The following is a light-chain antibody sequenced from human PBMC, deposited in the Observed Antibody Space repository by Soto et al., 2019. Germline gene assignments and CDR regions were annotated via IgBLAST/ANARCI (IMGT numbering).Light chain of an antibody. CDR3: AAWDDSLSGEV. CDR1: SSNIGSKY. J-gene: IGLJ1*01. CDR2: SNN. Sequence: QSVLTQPPSASGTPEQRVTISCSGGSSNIGSKYVNWYQQLPGTAPKLLIYSNNQRPSGVPDRFSGSKSGTSASLAISGLRSEDEADYYCAAWDDSLSGEVFGTGTKVTV. V-gene: IGLV1-47*02.